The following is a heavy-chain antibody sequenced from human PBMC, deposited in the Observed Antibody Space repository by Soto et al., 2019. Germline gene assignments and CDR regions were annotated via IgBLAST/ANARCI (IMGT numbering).Heavy chain of an antibody. CDR2: IYYSGST. Sequence: PSETLSLTCTVSGGSISSGDYYWSWIRQPPGKGLEWIGYIYYSGSTYYNPSLKSRVTISVDTSKNQFSLKLSSVTAADTAVYNCARDGGKQLVYYYGTDVWGQGTTVTVSS. CDR3: ARDGGKQLVYYYGTDV. J-gene: IGHJ6*02. D-gene: IGHD6-13*01. CDR1: GGSISSGDYY. V-gene: IGHV4-30-4*01.